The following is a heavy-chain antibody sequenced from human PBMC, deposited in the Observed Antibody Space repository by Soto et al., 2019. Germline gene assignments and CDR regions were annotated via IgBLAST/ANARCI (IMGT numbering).Heavy chain of an antibody. D-gene: IGHD3-22*01. V-gene: IGHV4-31*03. CDR1: GGSISSGGYY. J-gene: IGHJ5*02. Sequence: SETLSLTCTDSGGSISSGGYYWSWIRQHPGKGLEWIGYIYYSGSTYYNPSLKSRVTISVDTSKNQFSLKLSSVTAADTAVYYCARDYYDSSGYYYWFDPWGQGTLVTVSS. CDR3: ARDYYDSSGYYYWFDP. CDR2: IYYSGST.